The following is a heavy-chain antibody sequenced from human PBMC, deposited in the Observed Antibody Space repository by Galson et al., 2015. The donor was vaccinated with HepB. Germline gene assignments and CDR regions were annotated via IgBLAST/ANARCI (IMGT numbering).Heavy chain of an antibody. J-gene: IGHJ3*01. Sequence: SVKVSCKVSGGTFRNTHIIWVRQAPGQGLEWMGEIIPIFDTADYAQKLQGRVTITADRSTSTVYMELNNLRSEDTAVYYCARGTFTVYCNSVNCLSNAFDVWGQGTLVTVSS. CDR3: ARGTFTVYCNSVNCLSNAFDV. D-gene: IGHD2/OR15-2a*01. CDR2: IIPIFDTA. V-gene: IGHV1-69*06. CDR1: GGTFRNTH.